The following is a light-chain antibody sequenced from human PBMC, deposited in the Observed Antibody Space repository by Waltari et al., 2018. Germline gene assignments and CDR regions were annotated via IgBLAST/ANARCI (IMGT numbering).Light chain of an antibody. CDR1: QRISSW. CDR2: MAS. Sequence: DIQMTQSPSTLSASVGDRVTITCRASQRISSWLAWYQQKPGKAPKLLIYMASTLESGVPSRFSGSGSGTDFTLTISSLQPDDSATYYCQQYSAYSWTFGQGTKVEIK. V-gene: IGKV1-5*03. J-gene: IGKJ1*01. CDR3: QQYSAYSWT.